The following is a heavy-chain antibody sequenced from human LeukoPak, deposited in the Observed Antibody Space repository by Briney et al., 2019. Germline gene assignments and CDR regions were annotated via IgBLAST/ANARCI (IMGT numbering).Heavy chain of an antibody. CDR3: ARVTGYVMEDYFDY. CDR1: GGSISSYY. D-gene: IGHD6-13*01. V-gene: IGHV4-39*07. Sequence: SETLSLTCTVSGGSISSYYWGWIRQPPGKGLEWIGSIYYSGSTYYNPSLKSRVTISVDTSKNQFSLRLSSVTAADTAVYYCARVTGYVMEDYFDYWGQGTLVTVSS. J-gene: IGHJ4*02. CDR2: IYYSGST.